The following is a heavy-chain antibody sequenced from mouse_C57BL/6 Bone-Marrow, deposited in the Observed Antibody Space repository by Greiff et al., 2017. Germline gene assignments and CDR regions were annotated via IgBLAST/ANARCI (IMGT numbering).Heavy chain of an antibody. J-gene: IGHJ4*01. V-gene: IGHV14-4*01. CDR1: GFNIKDDY. CDR3: TRLSIAMDY. D-gene: IGHD2-3*01. CDR2: IDPENGDT. Sequence: EVQLVESGAELVRPGASVKLSCTASGFNIKDDYMHWVKQRPEQGLEWIGWIDPENGDTEYASKFQGKATITADTSSNTAYLQLRSLTSEDTAVYYCTRLSIAMDYWGQRTSVTVSS.